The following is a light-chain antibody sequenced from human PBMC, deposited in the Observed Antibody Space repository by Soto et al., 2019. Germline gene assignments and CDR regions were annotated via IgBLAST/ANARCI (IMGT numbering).Light chain of an antibody. CDR1: SSNIGAGYD. CDR2: GKN. J-gene: IGLJ2*01. CDR3: QSYDSSLSVVV. Sequence: QAVVTQPPSVSGAPGQRVTISCTGSSSNIGAGYDVHWYQQLPRTAPKLLIYGKNNRSSGVTDRFSGSKSGTSASLAITGLRAEDEADYYCQSYDSSLSVVVFGGGTKLTVL. V-gene: IGLV1-40*01.